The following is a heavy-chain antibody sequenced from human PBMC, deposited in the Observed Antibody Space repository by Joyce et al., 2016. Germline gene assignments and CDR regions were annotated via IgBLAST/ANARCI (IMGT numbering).Heavy chain of an antibody. CDR3: ATTTIAARSAYYGMEV. Sequence: QVQLQESGPGLVKPSETLSLTCSVSGDSIDVYYWSWIRQPPGKALEWVAIMHPSGDTNTNPSRKRRCTISMDTSRGQFSLKVYSVAAADTAVYYCATTTIAARSAYYGMEVWGQGTTVTVSS. V-gene: IGHV4-59*03. CDR1: GDSIDVYY. CDR2: MHPSGDT. D-gene: IGHD6-6*01. J-gene: IGHJ6*02.